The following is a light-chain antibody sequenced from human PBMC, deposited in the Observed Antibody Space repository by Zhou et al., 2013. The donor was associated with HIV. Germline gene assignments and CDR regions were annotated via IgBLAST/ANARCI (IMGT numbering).Light chain of an antibody. J-gene: IGKJ4*01. V-gene: IGKV1-5*01. Sequence: DIQMTQSPSTLSASVGDRVTITCRASQSISSWLAWYQQKSGKAPKFLIYAASTLQSGVPSRFSGSGSGTEFTLTISSLQPEDFATYYCQQVNSYPLTFGGGTKVEIK. CDR1: QSISSW. CDR3: QQVNSYPLT. CDR2: AAS.